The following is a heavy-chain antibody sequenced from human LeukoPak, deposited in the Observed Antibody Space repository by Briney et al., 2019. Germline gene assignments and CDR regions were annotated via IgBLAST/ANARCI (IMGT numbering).Heavy chain of an antibody. CDR2: INHSGST. CDR3: ARGVGGYYFDY. V-gene: IGHV4-34*01. CDR1: GGSFSGYY. J-gene: IGHJ4*02. Sequence: SETLSLTCAVYGGSFSGYYWSWIRQPPGKGLEWIGEINHSGSTNYNPSLKSRVTISVDTSKNQFSLKLGSVTAADTAVYYCARGVGGYYFDYWGQGTLVTVSS.